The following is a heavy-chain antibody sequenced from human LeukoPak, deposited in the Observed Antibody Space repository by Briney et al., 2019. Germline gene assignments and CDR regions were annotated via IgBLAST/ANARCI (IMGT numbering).Heavy chain of an antibody. CDR2: IKYDGSEK. CDR3: ARDATMVRYWYFDL. J-gene: IGHJ2*01. Sequence: GDSLRLSCATSGFSLSSYWMAWVRQAPGKGLEWVDNIKYDGSEKYYVDSVKGRFTISRDNAKNTLYLQMNSLRAEDTAVYYCARDATMVRYWYFDLWGRGTLVTVSS. V-gene: IGHV3-7*01. CDR1: GFSLSSYW. D-gene: IGHD3-10*01.